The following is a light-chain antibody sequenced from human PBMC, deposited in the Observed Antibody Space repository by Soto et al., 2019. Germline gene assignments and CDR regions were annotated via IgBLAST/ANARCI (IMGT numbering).Light chain of an antibody. CDR2: AAS. J-gene: IGKJ4*02. V-gene: IGKV1-8*01. CDR3: QQYYSYPPR. CDR1: QGISSY. Sequence: AIRMTQSPSSFSASTGDRVTITCRASQGISSYLAWYQQKPGKAPKLLIYAASTLQSGVPSRFSGSGSGTDFTLTISCLQSEDFATYYCQQYYSYPPRFGGGTKVEIK.